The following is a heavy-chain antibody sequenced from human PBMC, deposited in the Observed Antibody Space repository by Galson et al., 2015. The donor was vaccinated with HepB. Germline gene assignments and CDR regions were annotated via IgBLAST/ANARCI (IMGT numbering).Heavy chain of an antibody. J-gene: IGHJ4*02. CDR3: ARTQWLVPVYFDY. Sequence: SLRLSCAASGFTFSSYWMTWVRQAPGRGLEWVANIQEDGTEKNYADSVKGRFTISRDNAKKSLYLQMNSLRPEDTAVYYCARTQWLVPVYFDYWGQGTLVTVSS. V-gene: IGHV3-7*03. D-gene: IGHD6-19*01. CDR2: IQEDGTEK. CDR1: GFTFSSYW.